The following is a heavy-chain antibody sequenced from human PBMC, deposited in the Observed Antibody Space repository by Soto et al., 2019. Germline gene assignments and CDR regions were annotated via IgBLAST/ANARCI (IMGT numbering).Heavy chain of an antibody. Sequence: PVGSLRLSCAASGFTFNSYDMNWVRQAPGKGLEWVSGISASGSITSYADSAKGRFTISRDNAKNTVFLQMTGLRAEDTAVYFCAKGDCSGGRCYRGFDYWGQGTLVTVSS. CDR2: ISASGSIT. CDR1: GFTFNSYD. J-gene: IGHJ4*02. CDR3: AKGDCSGGRCYRGFDY. D-gene: IGHD2-15*01. V-gene: IGHV3-23*01.